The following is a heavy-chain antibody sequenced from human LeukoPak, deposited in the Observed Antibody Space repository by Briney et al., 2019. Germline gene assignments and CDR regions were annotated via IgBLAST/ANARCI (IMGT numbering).Heavy chain of an antibody. CDR3: ARGGSYLSAFDI. V-gene: IGHV3-23*01. CDR1: GFTYSSYA. D-gene: IGHD1-26*01. Sequence: GGSLRLSCAASGFTYSSYAMSWVRQAPGKGLEWVSAISGSGGSTYYADSVKGRFTISRDNSKNTLYLQMNSLRAEDTAVYYCARGGSYLSAFDIWGQGTMVTVSS. J-gene: IGHJ3*02. CDR2: ISGSGGST.